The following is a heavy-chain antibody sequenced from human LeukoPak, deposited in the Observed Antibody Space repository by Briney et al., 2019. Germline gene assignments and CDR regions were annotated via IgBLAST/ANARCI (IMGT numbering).Heavy chain of an antibody. CDR2: INHNGNVN. Sequence: GGSLRLSCAASGFTFSSYWMNWDRQAPGKGLEWVASINHNGNVNYYVDSVKGRFTISRDNAKNSLYLQMSNLRAEDTAVYFCARGGGLDVWGQGATVTVSS. J-gene: IGHJ6*02. D-gene: IGHD3-16*01. CDR1: GFTFSSYW. CDR3: ARGGGLDV. V-gene: IGHV3-7*03.